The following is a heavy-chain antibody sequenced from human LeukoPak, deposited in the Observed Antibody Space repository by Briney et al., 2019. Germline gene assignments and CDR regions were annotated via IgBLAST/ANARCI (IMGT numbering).Heavy chain of an antibody. CDR3: AKAFFRFTGGDYQPYYYYGMDV. V-gene: IGHV3-23*01. J-gene: IGHJ6*02. D-gene: IGHD4-17*01. CDR2: ISGSGGST. CDR1: GFTFSSYA. Sequence: GGSLRLSCAASGFTFSSYAMSWVRQAPGKGLEWVSAISGSGGSTYYADSVKGRFTISRDNSKNTLYLQMNSLRAEDTAVYYCAKAFFRFTGGDYQPYYYYGMDVWGQGTTVTVSS.